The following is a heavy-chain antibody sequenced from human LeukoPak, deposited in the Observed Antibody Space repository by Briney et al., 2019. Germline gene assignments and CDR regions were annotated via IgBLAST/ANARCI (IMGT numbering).Heavy chain of an antibody. J-gene: IGHJ6*02. CDR3: AKASELGDYPNYYYYGMDV. D-gene: IGHD1-14*01. V-gene: IGHV3-23*01. CDR1: GFTFQNFD. CDR2: ISRSGAYA. Sequence: GGSLRLSCAASGFTFQNFDMSWVRQAPGKGLEWVSSISRSGAYAHYADSVKGRFTISRDNSNSTLFLQMNSLRGDDTAVYYCAKASELGDYPNYYYYGMDVWGQGTTVTVSS.